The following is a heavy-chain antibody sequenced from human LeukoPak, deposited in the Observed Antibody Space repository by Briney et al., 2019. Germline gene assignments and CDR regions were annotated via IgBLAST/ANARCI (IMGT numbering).Heavy chain of an antibody. D-gene: IGHD6-6*01. Sequence: SETLSLTYTVSGGSISSYYWSWIRQPPGKGLEWIGYIYYSGSTYYNPSLKSRLTISGDTSKNQFSLRLSSVTAADTAVYYCARGTWSSSIDYWGQGTLVTVSS. CDR2: IYYSGST. V-gene: IGHV4-59*08. J-gene: IGHJ4*02. CDR3: ARGTWSSSIDY. CDR1: GGSISSYY.